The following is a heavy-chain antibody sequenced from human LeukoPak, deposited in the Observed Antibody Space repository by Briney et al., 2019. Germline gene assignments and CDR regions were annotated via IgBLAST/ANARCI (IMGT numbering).Heavy chain of an antibody. V-gene: IGHV3-30*18. D-gene: IGHD3-10*01. CDR1: GFTFSSYG. CDR2: ISYDGSNK. Sequence: GGSLRLSCAASGFTFSSYGMHWVRQAPGKGLEWVAVISYDGSNKYYADSVKGRFTISRDNSKNTLYLQMNSLRAEDTAVYYCAKGSVRDHVLPYYYGMDVWGQGTTVTVSS. CDR3: AKGSVRDHVLPYYYGMDV. J-gene: IGHJ6*02.